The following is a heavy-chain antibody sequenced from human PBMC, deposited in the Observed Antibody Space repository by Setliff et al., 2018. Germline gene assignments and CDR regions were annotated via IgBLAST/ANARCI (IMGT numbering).Heavy chain of an antibody. CDR3: AREWNCYDSSGYGYAFDI. V-gene: IGHV4-59*01. J-gene: IGHJ3*02. Sequence: SETLSLTCTVSGGSISSYYWSWIRQPPGKGLEWIGYIYYSGSTNYNPSLKSRVTISVDTSKNQFSLKLSSVTAADTAVYYCAREWNCYDSSGYGYAFDIWGQGTMVTVSS. CDR2: IYYSGST. CDR1: GGSISSYY. D-gene: IGHD3-22*01.